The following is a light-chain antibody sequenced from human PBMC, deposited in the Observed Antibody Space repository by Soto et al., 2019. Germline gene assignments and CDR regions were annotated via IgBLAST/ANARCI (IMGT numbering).Light chain of an antibody. CDR3: LQYGSAPWT. V-gene: IGKV3-20*01. CDR1: QSVRNTY. Sequence: EVVLTQSPGTLSLSPGERATLSCRASQSVRNTYLAWYQQKPGQAPRLLIYGASSRASGIPDRFSGSGSGTDFTLTISRLEPEDFAVYYCLQYGSAPWTFGQGTKVEIK. J-gene: IGKJ1*01. CDR2: GAS.